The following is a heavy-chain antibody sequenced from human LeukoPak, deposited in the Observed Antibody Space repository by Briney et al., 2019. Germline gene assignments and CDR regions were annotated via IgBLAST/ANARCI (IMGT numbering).Heavy chain of an antibody. CDR3: AKDYNYGYGYYFDY. CDR1: GFIFSRYG. D-gene: IGHD3-10*01. Sequence: GRSMRLSCAASGFIFSRYGMYWVRQAPGKGLEWVAVISYDGSNKYYADSVKGRFTISRDNSKNTLYLQMNSLRAEDTAVYYCAKDYNYGYGYYFDYWGQGTLVTVST. J-gene: IGHJ4*02. V-gene: IGHV3-30*19. CDR2: ISYDGSNK.